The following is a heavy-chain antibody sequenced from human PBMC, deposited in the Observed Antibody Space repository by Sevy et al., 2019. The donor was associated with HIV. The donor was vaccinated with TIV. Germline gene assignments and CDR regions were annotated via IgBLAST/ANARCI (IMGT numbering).Heavy chain of an antibody. CDR3: ARGYCGGGSCTAFDP. CDR2: MYSGGRP. CDR1: GFSISNNY. D-gene: IGHD2-15*01. J-gene: IGHJ5*02. V-gene: IGHV3-53*01. Sequence: GGSLRLSCAASGFSISNNYTAWVRQAPGKGPEWVSVMYSGGRPYYADSVKGRFALSRDMSKNTVYLQMNSLRAEDTAVYYCARGYCGGGSCTAFDPWGQGTLVTVSS.